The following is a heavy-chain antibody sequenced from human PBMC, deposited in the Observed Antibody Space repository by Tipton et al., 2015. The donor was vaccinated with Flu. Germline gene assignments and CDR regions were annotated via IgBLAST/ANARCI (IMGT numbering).Heavy chain of an antibody. J-gene: IGHJ6*02. CDR3: ARIDCSDPSCFRYYFYGMNV. CDR2: ISYNGST. D-gene: IGHD2-2*01. V-gene: IGHV4-59*01. Sequence: TLSLTCTVSGGSINNYYWSWIRQPPGKGLEWIGYISYNGSTNYNPSLKSRITISVDTSKNQFSLRLSSVTAADTAVYYCARIDCSDPSCFRYYFYGMNVWGQGTTVTVSS. CDR1: GGSINNYY.